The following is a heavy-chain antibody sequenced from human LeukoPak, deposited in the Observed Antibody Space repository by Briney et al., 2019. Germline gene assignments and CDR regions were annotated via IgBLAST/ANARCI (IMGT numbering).Heavy chain of an antibody. J-gene: IGHJ5*02. Sequence: GGSLRLSCAASGFTFSNYAMSWVRQAPGKGLEWVSSISSSSNYIYYADSVKGRFTISRDNAKNSLYLQMNSLRAEDTAVYYCARVSNSGWGSRFDPWGQGTLVTVSS. CDR1: GFTFSNYA. CDR3: ARVSNSGWGSRFDP. D-gene: IGHD6-19*01. V-gene: IGHV3-21*01. CDR2: ISSSSNYI.